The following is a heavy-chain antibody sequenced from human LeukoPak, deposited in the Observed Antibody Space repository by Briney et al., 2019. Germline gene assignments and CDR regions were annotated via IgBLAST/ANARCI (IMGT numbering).Heavy chain of an antibody. CDR1: GYSISSGYY. V-gene: IGHV4-38-2*02. J-gene: IGHJ4*02. CDR3: ARPQGGHGYNFGY. D-gene: IGHD5-24*01. CDR2: IYHSGST. Sequence: SETLSLTCTVSGYSISSGYYWGWIRQPPGKGLEWIGSIYHSGSTYYNPSLKSRVTISVDTSKNQFSLKLSSVTAADTAVYYCARPQGGHGYNFGYWGQGTLVTVSS.